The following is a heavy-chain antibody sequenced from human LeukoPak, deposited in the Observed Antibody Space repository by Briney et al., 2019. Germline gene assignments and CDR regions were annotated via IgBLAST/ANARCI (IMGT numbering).Heavy chain of an antibody. Sequence: PGGSLRLSCAASGFTFSSYGMHWVRQAPGKGLEWVAFIRYDGRDKNYADSVKGRFTISRDNSKNTLYLQMNSLRAEDTAVYYCVKRGLAKDFFDNWGQGTLVTVSS. CDR2: IRYDGRDK. J-gene: IGHJ4*01. D-gene: IGHD3/OR15-3a*01. CDR1: GFTFSSYG. V-gene: IGHV3-30*02. CDR3: VKRGLAKDFFDN.